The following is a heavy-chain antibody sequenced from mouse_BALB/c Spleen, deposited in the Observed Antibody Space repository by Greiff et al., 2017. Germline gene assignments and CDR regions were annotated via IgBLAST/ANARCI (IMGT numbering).Heavy chain of an antibody. J-gene: IGHJ1*01. CDR3: ARPSSYWYFDV. CDR2: ISSGSSTI. D-gene: IGHD6-1*01. CDR1: GFTFSSYG. V-gene: IGHV5-17*02. Sequence: EVQGVESGGGLVQPGGSRKLSCAASGFTFSSYGMHWVRQAPEKGLEWVAYISSGSSTIYYADTVKGRFTISRDNPKNTLFLQMTSLRSEDTAMYYCARPSSYWYFDVWGAGTTVTVSS.